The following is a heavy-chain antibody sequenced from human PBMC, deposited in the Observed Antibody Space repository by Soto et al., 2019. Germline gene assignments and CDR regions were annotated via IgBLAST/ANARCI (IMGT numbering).Heavy chain of an antibody. CDR1: GGSVSSGSYY. J-gene: IGHJ4*02. CDR3: ARDGAGGFDY. CDR2: IYYSGST. Sequence: QVQLQESGPGLVKPSETLSLTCTVSGGSVSSGSYYWSWIRQPPGKGLEWIAYIYYSGSTNYNPSLKSRVTISVDTYKNQFSLKLSSVTAADTAVHYCARDGAGGFDYWGQGTLVTVSS. V-gene: IGHV4-61*01. D-gene: IGHD1-26*01.